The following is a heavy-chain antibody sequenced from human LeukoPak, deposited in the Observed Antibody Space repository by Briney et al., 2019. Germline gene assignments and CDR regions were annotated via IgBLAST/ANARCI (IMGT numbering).Heavy chain of an antibody. CDR3: AKDTASGSYLDY. Sequence: PGRSLRLSCAASGFTFSSYGMHWVRQAPGKGLEWVAVISYDGSNKYYADSVKGRFTISRDNSKNTLYLQMNSLRAEDTAVYYCAKDTASGSYLDYWGQGTLVTVSS. D-gene: IGHD3-10*01. V-gene: IGHV3-30*18. CDR2: ISYDGSNK. J-gene: IGHJ4*02. CDR1: GFTFSSYG.